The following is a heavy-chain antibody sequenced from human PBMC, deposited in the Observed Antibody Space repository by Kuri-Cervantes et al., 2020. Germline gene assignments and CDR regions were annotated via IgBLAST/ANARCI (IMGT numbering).Heavy chain of an antibody. CDR2: ISGSGCST. CDR1: GFTFSSYA. V-gene: IGHV3-23*01. D-gene: IGHD3-22*01. J-gene: IGHJ4*02. Sequence: GESLKISCAASGFTFSSYAMSWVRQAPGKGLEWVSAISGSGCSTYYADSVKGRFTISRDNSKNTLYLQMNSLRVEDTALYYCARTYYYDGSGYYFGYWGQGTLVTVSS. CDR3: ARTYYYDGSGYYFGY.